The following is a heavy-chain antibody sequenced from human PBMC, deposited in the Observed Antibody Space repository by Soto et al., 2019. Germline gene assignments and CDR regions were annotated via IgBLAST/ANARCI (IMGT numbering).Heavy chain of an antibody. Sequence: PGGSLRLSCAASGFTFSSYSMNWVRQAPGKGLEWVSSISSSSSYIYYADSVKGRLTISRDNAKNSLYLQMNSLRAEDTAVYYCARESPNCSSTSCYEGITIFGVVPGYFDYWGQGTLVTVSS. D-gene: IGHD2-2*01. CDR1: GFTFSSYS. J-gene: IGHJ4*02. CDR3: ARESPNCSSTSCYEGITIFGVVPGYFDY. V-gene: IGHV3-21*01. CDR2: ISSSSSYI.